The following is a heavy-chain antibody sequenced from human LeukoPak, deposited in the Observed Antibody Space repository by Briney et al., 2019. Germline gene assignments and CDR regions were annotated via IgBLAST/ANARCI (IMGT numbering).Heavy chain of an antibody. Sequence: SETLSLTCAVYGGSFSGYYWSWIRQPAGKGLEWIGRIYTSGSTNYNPSLKSRVTISVDTSKNQFSLKLSSVTAADTAVYYCARGSYDSSGYFDYWGQGTLVTVSS. CDR3: ARGSYDSSGYFDY. D-gene: IGHD3-22*01. CDR2: IYTSGST. V-gene: IGHV4-59*10. CDR1: GGSFSGYY. J-gene: IGHJ4*02.